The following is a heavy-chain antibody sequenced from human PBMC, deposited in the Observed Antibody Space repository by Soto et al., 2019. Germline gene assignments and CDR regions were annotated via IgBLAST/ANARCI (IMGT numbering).Heavy chain of an antibody. V-gene: IGHV3-48*02. CDR1: GIPLSSYS. CDR3: PSDGLGCCGGGSCHSSYY. J-gene: IGHJ6*01. CDR2: ISSSSSTI. D-gene: IGHD2-15*01. Sequence: SLRLSWSASGIPLSSYSMNWVRQAPGKGLEWVSYISSSSSTIYYADSVKGRFTISRDNAKNSLYLQMNSLRDEDTPVYYFPSDGLGCCGGGSCHSSYY.